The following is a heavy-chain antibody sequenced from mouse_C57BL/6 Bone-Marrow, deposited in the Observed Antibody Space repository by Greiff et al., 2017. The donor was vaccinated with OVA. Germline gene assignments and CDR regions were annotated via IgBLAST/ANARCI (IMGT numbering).Heavy chain of an antibody. J-gene: IGHJ4*01. CDR3: ARYYYGSSLYAIDY. Sequence: EVQLQQSGPELVKPGASVKISCKASGYTFTDYYMNWVKQSHGKSLEWIGDINPNNGGTSYNQKFKGKATLTVDKSSSTAYMELRSLTSEDSAVYYCARYYYGSSLYAIDYWGQGTSVTVSS. CDR2: INPNNGGT. V-gene: IGHV1-26*01. D-gene: IGHD1-1*01. CDR1: GYTFTDYY.